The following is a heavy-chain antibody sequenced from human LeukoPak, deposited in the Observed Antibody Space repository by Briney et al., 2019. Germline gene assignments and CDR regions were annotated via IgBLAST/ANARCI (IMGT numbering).Heavy chain of an antibody. CDR1: GYTFTSYA. V-gene: IGHV1-3*01. D-gene: IGHD3-22*01. CDR3: ARDGDYYDSSGYYYYFDY. Sequence: GASVKVSCKASGYTFTSYAMHWVRQAPGQRLEWMGWINAGNGNTKYSQKFQGRVTITRDTSASTAYMELSSLRSEDTAVYYCARDGDYYDSSGYYYYFDYWGQGTLVTVSS. J-gene: IGHJ4*02. CDR2: INAGNGNT.